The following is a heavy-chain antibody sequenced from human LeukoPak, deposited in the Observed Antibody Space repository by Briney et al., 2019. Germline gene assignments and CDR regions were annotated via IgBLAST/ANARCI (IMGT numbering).Heavy chain of an antibody. D-gene: IGHD4-17*01. CDR1: GGSISSYY. Sequence: SETLSLTXTVSGGSISSYYWSWIRQPPGKGLEWIGYIYYSGSTNYNPSLKRRVTISVGTSKNQFSLKLSSVTAADTAVYYCARDYYDYGDYLEWYFDLWGHGTLVTVSS. CDR3: ARDYYDYGDYLEWYFDL. CDR2: IYYSGST. V-gene: IGHV4-59*01. J-gene: IGHJ2*01.